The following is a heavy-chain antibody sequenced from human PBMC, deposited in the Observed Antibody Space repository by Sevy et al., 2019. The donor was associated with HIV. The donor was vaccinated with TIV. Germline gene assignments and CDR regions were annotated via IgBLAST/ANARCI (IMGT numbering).Heavy chain of an antibody. CDR3: ARDLFSGGNAVYGY. CDR1: GFMFSSYA. CDR2: INAISSNI. J-gene: IGHJ4*02. V-gene: IGHV3-21*01. D-gene: IGHD2-15*01. Sequence: GGSLRLSCAASGFMFSSYAMSWVRQAPGKGLEWVSSINAISSNIYYADSLKGRFTISRDNAENSLYLQMNSVRAEDTAVYYCARDLFSGGNAVYGYWGQGTLVTVSS.